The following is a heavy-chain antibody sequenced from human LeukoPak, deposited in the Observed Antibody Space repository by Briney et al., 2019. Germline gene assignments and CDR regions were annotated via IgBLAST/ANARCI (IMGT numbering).Heavy chain of an antibody. CDR1: GYTFTSYG. Sequence: ASVKVSCKASGYTFTSYGISWVRQAPGQGLEWMGWISAYNGNTNYAQKLQGRVTMTTDTSTSTAYMELRSLRSDDTAVYYCARESYDSSGYYYYYMDVWGKGTTVTVSS. J-gene: IGHJ6*03. D-gene: IGHD3-22*01. CDR2: ISAYNGNT. CDR3: ARESYDSSGYYYYYMDV. V-gene: IGHV1-18*01.